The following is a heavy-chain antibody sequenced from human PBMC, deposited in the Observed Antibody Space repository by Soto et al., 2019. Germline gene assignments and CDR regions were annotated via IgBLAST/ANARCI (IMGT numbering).Heavy chain of an antibody. Sequence: GSSVKASCKASGYTFTSFGISWVRQAPGQGLEWMGWISTYNGNTNYAQKLQGRGTMTTDTSTSTTYMELRSLRSADTDVYDGARALHHWSGDSPVWCDRWSPGT. CDR3: ARALHHWSGDSPVWCDR. V-gene: IGHV1-18*04. J-gene: IGHJ5*02. CDR2: ISTYNGNT. CDR1: GYTFTSFG. D-gene: IGHD3-3*01.